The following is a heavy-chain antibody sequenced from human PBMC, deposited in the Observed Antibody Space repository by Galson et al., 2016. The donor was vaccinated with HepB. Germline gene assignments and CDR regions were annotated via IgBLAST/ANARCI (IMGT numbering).Heavy chain of an antibody. CDR2: IWDDGNYK. CDR1: GFSFSSYG. V-gene: IGHV3-33*01. J-gene: IGHJ4*02. CDR3: VRDFDS. Sequence: SLRLSCAASGFSFSSYGMHWVRQAPGKGLEWVALIWDDGNYKYYVDSVKGRFTISRDNSKNTLYLQMHSLRAEDTARYYCVRDFDSWGPGTLVTVSS.